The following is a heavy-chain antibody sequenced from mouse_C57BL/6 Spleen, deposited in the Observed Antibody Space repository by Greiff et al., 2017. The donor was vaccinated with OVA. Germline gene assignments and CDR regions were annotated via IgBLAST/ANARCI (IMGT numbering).Heavy chain of an antibody. CDR3: ARVDYGMYFDY. J-gene: IGHJ2*01. D-gene: IGHD1-1*01. V-gene: IGHV1-80*01. CDR2: IYPGDGDT. CDR1: GYAFSSYW. Sequence: VQLQQSGAELVKPGASVKLSCKASGYAFSSYWMNWVKQRPGKGLEWIGKIYPGDGDTNYNGKFKGKATLTADKSSSTAYMQLSSLTSEDSAVYCCARVDYGMYFDYWGQGTTLTVSS.